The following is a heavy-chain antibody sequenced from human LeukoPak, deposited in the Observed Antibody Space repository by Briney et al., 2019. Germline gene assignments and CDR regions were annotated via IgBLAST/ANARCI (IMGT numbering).Heavy chain of an antibody. J-gene: IGHJ2*01. V-gene: IGHV4-59*08. CDR1: GGSISSYY. Sequence: SETLSLTCTVSGGSISSYYWSWIRQPPGKGLEWIGYIYYSGNTNYNPSLKSRVTISVDTSKNQFSLKLSSVTAADTAVYYCARAVVVDWYFDLWGRGTLVTVSP. CDR3: ARAVVVDWYFDL. CDR2: IYYSGNT. D-gene: IGHD2-21*01.